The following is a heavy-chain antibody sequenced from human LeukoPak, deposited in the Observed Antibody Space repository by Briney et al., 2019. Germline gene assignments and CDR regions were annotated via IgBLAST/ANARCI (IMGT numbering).Heavy chain of an antibody. D-gene: IGHD1-7*01. Sequence: GGSLRLSCAASGFTFSSYWMHWVRQAPGKGLVWVSRINSDGSSTSYADSVKGRFTISRDNSKNTVYLQMNSLSADDTAIYYCAKDAGNYPYFFDFWGLGTLVTVSS. CDR2: INSDGSST. CDR3: AKDAGNYPYFFDF. J-gene: IGHJ4*02. V-gene: IGHV3-74*01. CDR1: GFTFSSYW.